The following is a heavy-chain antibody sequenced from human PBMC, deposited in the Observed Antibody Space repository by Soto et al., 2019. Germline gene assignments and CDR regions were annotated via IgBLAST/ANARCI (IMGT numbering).Heavy chain of an antibody. Sequence: QVQLVQSGAEVKKPGSSVKVYCKAYGGTFSSYAISWVRQAPGQGLEWMGGIIPIFGTANYAQKFQGRVTITADESTSTAYMELSSLRSDDTAVYYCARDEEQLVLNYYYYGMDVCGQGTTVTVAS. V-gene: IGHV1-69*01. D-gene: IGHD6-13*01. CDR3: ARDEEQLVLNYYYYGMDV. J-gene: IGHJ6*02. CDR1: GGTFSSYA. CDR2: IIPIFGTA.